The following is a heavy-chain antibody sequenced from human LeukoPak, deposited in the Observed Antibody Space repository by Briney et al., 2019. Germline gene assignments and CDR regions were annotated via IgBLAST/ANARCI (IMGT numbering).Heavy chain of an antibody. CDR2: IWYDGSNK. CDR3: ARGGYCSSTSCPTNWFAP. CDR1: GFTFSSYG. V-gene: IGHV3-33*01. Sequence: GGSLRLSCAASGFTFSSYGMHWVRQAPGKGLEGVAVIWYDGSNKYYADSVKGRFTISRDNSKNTLYLQMNSLRAEDTAVYYCARGGYCSSTSCPTNWFAPWGQGTLVTVSS. J-gene: IGHJ5*02. D-gene: IGHD2-2*01.